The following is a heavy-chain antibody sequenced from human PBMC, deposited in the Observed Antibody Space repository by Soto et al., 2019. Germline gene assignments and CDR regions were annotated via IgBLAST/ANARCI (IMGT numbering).Heavy chain of an antibody. CDR3: ARDRPAATQDGP. D-gene: IGHD6-13*01. J-gene: IGHJ5*02. CDR2: ISWNSGSI. CDR1: GFTFDDYA. Sequence: GGSLRLSCAASGFTFDDYAMHWVRQAPGKGLEWVSGISWNSGSIGYADSVKGRFTISRDNAKNSLYLQMNSLRAEDTAVYYCARDRPAATQDGPWGQGTLVTVSS. V-gene: IGHV3-9*01.